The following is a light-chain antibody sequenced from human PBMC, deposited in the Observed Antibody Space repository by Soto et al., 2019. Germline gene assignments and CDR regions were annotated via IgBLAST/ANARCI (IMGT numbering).Light chain of an antibody. J-gene: IGLJ3*02. V-gene: IGLV1-44*01. CDR3: ASWDDNLNGPV. CDR2: SNN. CDR1: SSNVGGSYP. Sequence: VLTQPPSASGTPGQTVTISCSGGSSNVGGSYPVNWYQQFPGTAPKLIIYSNNQRPSGVPDRFSGSKSGTSASLAISGLQSEDEAEYYCASWDDNLNGPVFGGGTKLTVL.